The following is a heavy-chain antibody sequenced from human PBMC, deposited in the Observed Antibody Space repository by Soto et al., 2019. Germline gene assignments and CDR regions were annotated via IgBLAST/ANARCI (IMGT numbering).Heavy chain of an antibody. V-gene: IGHV4-59*01. J-gene: IGHJ5*02. D-gene: IGHD6-19*01. CDR2: IHYSGST. CDR3: ATNPRSSAWYKWFDP. CDR1: GGSISPYY. Sequence: SETLSLTCTVSGGSISPYYWSWIRQPPGKGLEWIGYIHYSGSTNYNPSLKSRVTMSMDTSRNQFSLKLNSVTAADTAVYYCATNPRSSAWYKWFDPWGQGTLVTVSS.